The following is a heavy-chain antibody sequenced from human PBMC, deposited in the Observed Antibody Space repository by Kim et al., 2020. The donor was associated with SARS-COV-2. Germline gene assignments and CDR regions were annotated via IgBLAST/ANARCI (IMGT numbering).Heavy chain of an antibody. CDR2: T. CDR3: TTSLTTVASDY. V-gene: IGHV3-15*01. J-gene: IGHJ4*02. D-gene: IGHD4-17*01. Sequence: TDYAAPVKGRFTISRDDSKNTLYLQMNSLKTEDTAVYYCTTSLTTVASDYWGQGTLVTVSS.